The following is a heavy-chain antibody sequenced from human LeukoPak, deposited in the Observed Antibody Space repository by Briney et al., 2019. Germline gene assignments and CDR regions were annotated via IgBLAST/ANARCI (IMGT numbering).Heavy chain of an antibody. CDR3: EKDQRWESPHYLDS. V-gene: IGHV3-23*01. CDR2: ISASGGST. J-gene: IGHJ4*02. D-gene: IGHD1-26*01. Sequence: PGGSLRLSCLTSGFTLSTNAMSWVRQAPGKGLEWISGISASGGSTSYADSVRGRFTISRDNSKNTLYVQMNSLRDEDTAVYHCEKDQRWESPHYLDSWGQGTLVTVSS. CDR1: GFTLSTNA.